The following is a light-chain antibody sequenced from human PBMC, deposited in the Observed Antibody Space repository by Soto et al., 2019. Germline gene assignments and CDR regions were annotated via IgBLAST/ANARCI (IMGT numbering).Light chain of an antibody. CDR2: LEGTGRY. V-gene: IGLV4-60*03. J-gene: IGLJ3*02. CDR1: SGYVSYI. CDR3: ETWANNVWV. Sequence: QPVLTQSSSASASLGSSVKLTCTLNSGYVSYIVAWHQLKPGKAPRYLMKLEGTGRYNKGSGVPDSFSGSRSGPGRYLIISNLQSEDEADYYGETWANNVWVFGGGTKLTVL.